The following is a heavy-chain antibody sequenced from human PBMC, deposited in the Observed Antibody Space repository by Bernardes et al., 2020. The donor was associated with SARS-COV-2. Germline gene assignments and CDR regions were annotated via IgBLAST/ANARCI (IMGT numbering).Heavy chain of an antibody. V-gene: IGHV3-30*18. CDR3: AKTHKWYYFDS. J-gene: IGHJ4*02. D-gene: IGHD2-15*01. CDR2: ISYDGNNK. Sequence: GGSLRLSRAASGFTFTSYAMNWVRQAPGKGLEWVAVISYDGNNKFYADSVKGRFTISRDNSKNTLFLQMDSLRAEDTAVYYCAKTHKWYYFDSWGQGNLVNVS. CDR1: GFTFTSYA.